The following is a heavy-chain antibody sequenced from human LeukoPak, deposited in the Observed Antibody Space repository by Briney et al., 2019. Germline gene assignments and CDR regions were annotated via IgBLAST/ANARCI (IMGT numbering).Heavy chain of an antibody. CDR1: GDSMSSYY. Sequence: SETLSLTCTVSGDSMSSYYWNFIRQPAGKGLEWIGRIHTSWTTYYNPSLKSRITMSVDTSRNQFSLRLTSVTAADTAVYYCARGDYYDGGGRNWFDPWGQGTLVTVFS. D-gene: IGHD3-16*01. V-gene: IGHV4-4*07. CDR3: ARGDYYDGGGRNWFDP. CDR2: IHTSWTT. J-gene: IGHJ5*02.